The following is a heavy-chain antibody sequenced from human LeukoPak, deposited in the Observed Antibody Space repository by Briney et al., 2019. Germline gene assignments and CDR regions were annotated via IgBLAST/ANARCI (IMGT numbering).Heavy chain of an antibody. CDR2: INHSGST. D-gene: IGHD3-10*01. CDR3: ARGVLLWFGDTPNAFDI. J-gene: IGHJ3*02. CDR1: GGSFSGYY. Sequence: PSETLSLTCAVYGGSFSGYYWSWIRQPPGKGVEWIGEINHSGSTNYNPSLKSRVTISVDTSKNQFSLKLSSVTAADTAVYYCARGVLLWFGDTPNAFDIWGQGTMVTVSS. V-gene: IGHV4-34*01.